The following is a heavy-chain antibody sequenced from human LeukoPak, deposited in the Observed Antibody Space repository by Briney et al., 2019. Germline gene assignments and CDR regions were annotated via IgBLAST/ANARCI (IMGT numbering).Heavy chain of an antibody. CDR3: AGLDASLAHLSGSFPDY. CDR2: VDHSGRT. V-gene: IGHV4-39*01. J-gene: IGHJ4*02. Sequence: SETLSLTCTVSGGSISNSDYFWGWIRQPPGKGLEWIGNVDHSGRTHYNPSLRSRITIYADNSKNQFSLKLSSVTAADTAVYFCAGLDASLAHLSGSFPDYWGQGTLVTVSS. D-gene: IGHD3-10*01. CDR1: GGSISNSDYF.